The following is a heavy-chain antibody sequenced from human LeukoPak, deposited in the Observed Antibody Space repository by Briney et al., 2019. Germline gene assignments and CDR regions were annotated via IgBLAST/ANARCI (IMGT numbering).Heavy chain of an antibody. V-gene: IGHV3-23*01. CDR2: ISGSGDST. J-gene: IGHJ3*01. CDR3: AKSTYYYDTFVNAFDF. D-gene: IGHD3-22*01. Sequence: GGSLRLSCVASGFTFSTYAMSWVRQAPGEGLEWVSAISGSGDSTYYADSVKGRFTISRDNSKNTLYLQMNSLRAEDTAVYYCAKSTYYYDTFVNAFDFWGQGTVVTVSS. CDR1: GFTFSTYA.